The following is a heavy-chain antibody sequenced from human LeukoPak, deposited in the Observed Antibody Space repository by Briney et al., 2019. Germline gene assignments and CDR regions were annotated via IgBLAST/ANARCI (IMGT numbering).Heavy chain of an antibody. J-gene: IGHJ4*02. CDR1: GGSISSYY. Sequence: SETLSLTCTVSGGSISSYYWSWIRQPPGKGLEWIGYIYYSGSTNYNPSLKSRVTISVDTSKNQFSLKLSSVTAADTAVYYCARTYGSGSYYISYWGQGTLVTVSS. CDR3: ARTYGSGSYYISY. V-gene: IGHV4-59*08. CDR2: IYYSGST. D-gene: IGHD3-10*01.